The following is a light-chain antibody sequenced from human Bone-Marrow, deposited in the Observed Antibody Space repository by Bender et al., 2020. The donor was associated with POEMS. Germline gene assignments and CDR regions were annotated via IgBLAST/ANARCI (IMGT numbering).Light chain of an antibody. J-gene: IGLJ3*02. Sequence: QSVLTQPPSASGTPGQRVTISCSGGSSNIGAHAVNWYQHLPGTAPKLLIYSSHRRPSEVPDRFSGSRSGTSASLAISGLQSEGEADYYCAGWDDSLNGWVFGGGTKLTVL. CDR2: SSH. CDR1: SSNIGAHA. CDR3: AGWDDSLNGWV. V-gene: IGLV1-44*01.